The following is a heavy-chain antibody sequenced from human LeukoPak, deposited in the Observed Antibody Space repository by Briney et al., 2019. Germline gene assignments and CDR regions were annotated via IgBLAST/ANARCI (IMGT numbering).Heavy chain of an antibody. CDR1: GYTFTNYY. V-gene: IGHV1-18*01. CDR3: ARGGGSGWYVDL. CDR2: IGVYNGYT. Sequence: ASVKVSCKASGYTFTNYYINWVRQAPGQGLEWMGWIGVYNGYTNYAQKLQGRVTMTTDTSTSTAYMELRSLRSDDTAVYYCARGGGSGWYVDLWGRGTLVTVSS. J-gene: IGHJ2*01. D-gene: IGHD6-19*01.